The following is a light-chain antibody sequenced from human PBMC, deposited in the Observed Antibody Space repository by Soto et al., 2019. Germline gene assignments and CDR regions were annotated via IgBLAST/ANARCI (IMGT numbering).Light chain of an antibody. J-gene: IGLJ1*01. CDR1: SSDVGLYDY. CDR3: SSYTSDSSYV. Sequence: QSALTQPASVSGSPGQSITISCTGTSSDVGLYDYVSWYQRHPGKAPQLMIYAVSNRPSGVSNRFSASKSGNTASLFISGLQAEDEADYYCSSYTSDSSYVFGSGTKVTV. V-gene: IGLV2-14*01. CDR2: AVS.